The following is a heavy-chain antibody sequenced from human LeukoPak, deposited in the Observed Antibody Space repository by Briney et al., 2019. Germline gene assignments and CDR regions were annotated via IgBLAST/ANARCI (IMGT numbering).Heavy chain of an antibody. CDR3: ARHVNWGFDY. CDR2: IYHSGST. Sequence: PSETLSLTCAVSVYSISSGYYWGSIRQPPGKGLGWIGSIYHSGSTYYNPSLKSRVTISVDTSKNQFSLKLSSVTAADTAVYYCARHVNWGFDYWGQGTLVTVSS. V-gene: IGHV4-38-2*01. D-gene: IGHD7-27*01. CDR1: VYSISSGYY. J-gene: IGHJ4*02.